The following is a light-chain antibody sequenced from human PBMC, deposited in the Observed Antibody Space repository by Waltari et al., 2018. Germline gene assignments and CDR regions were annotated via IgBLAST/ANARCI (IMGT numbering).Light chain of an antibody. Sequence: SYDLTQPPSVSVSPGQTATITCSGHKLGDKFACWYQQKPGQSTVLVIYQDYKRPSGIRGRFSSANSGNTATRTSSGTQPMGEADYYCQAWDTSTALYVFGPGTKVTVL. CDR3: QAWDTSTALYV. CDR1: KLGDKF. J-gene: IGLJ1*01. V-gene: IGLV3-1*01. CDR2: QDY.